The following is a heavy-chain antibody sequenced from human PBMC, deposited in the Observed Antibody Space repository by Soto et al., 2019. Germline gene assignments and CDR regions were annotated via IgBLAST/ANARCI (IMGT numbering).Heavy chain of an antibody. V-gene: IGHV3-9*01. Sequence: HPXESMRLTCAASGFTEDDYARHWVRNVPGKGLEWVSGINWNSGSIGYGDSVKGRFAISRDNAKNSLHLQMNSLSAEDTAFYYCVKDESINWYSGHFRHWGQGTRVIVSS. D-gene: IGHD6-13*01. J-gene: IGHJ1*01. CDR1: GFTEDDYA. CDR2: INWNSGSI. CDR3: VKDESINWYSGHFRH.